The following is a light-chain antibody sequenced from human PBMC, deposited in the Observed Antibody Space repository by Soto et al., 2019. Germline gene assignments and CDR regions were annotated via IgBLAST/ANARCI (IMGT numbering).Light chain of an antibody. V-gene: IGLV1-47*01. J-gene: IGLJ2*01. CDR1: SSNIGSNY. CDR3: AAWDDSLSGPVV. Sequence: QSVLTQPPSASGTPGQRVTISCSGSSSNIGSNYVYWYQQLPGTAPKLLIYRNNQRPSGVPDRFSGSKSGTSASLAISGLRSEDEADYYCAAWDDSLSGPVVFGGGTKLT. CDR2: RNN.